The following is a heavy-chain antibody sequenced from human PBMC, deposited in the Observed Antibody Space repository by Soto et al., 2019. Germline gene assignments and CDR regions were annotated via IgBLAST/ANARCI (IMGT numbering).Heavy chain of an antibody. J-gene: IGHJ1*01. CDR3: ARDCRGDCFNVAEYFQH. D-gene: IGHD2-21*02. Sequence: GGSLGLSCAAYGFSFSSYAMHWVRQAPGKGLEWVAVISYDGSNKYYADSVKGRFTIPRDNSKNTLYLQMNSLRAEDTAVYYCARDCRGDCFNVAEYFQHWGQGTLVTVSS. V-gene: IGHV3-30-3*01. CDR1: GFSFSSYA. CDR2: ISYDGSNK.